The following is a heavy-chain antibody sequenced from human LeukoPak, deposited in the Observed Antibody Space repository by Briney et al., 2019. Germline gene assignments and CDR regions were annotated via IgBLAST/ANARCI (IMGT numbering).Heavy chain of an antibody. J-gene: IGHJ4*02. CDR1: GFTFITYS. V-gene: IGHV3-48*04. D-gene: IGHD3-10*01. Sequence: GGSLRLSCAASGFTFITYSMNWVRQAPGKGLEWVSYISGSSTTMHYADSVKGRFTISRDNAKNSLYLQMNSLRAEDTAVYYCARGLLWLFGGQGTLVTVSS. CDR2: ISGSSTTM. CDR3: ARGLLWLF.